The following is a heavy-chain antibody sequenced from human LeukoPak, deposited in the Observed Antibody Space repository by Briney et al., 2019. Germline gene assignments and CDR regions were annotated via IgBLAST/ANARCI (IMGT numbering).Heavy chain of an antibody. CDR2: INPNSGGT. CDR1: GYTFTGYY. D-gene: IGHD2-2*01. CDR3: ARKSGYCSSTSCYAVYNWFDP. Sequence: GASVKVSCKASGYTFTGYYMHWVRQAPGQGLEWMGWINPNSGGTNYAQKFQGRVTMTRDTSISTAYMELSRLRSDDTAVYYCARKSGYCSSTSCYAVYNWFDPWGQGALVTVSS. J-gene: IGHJ5*02. V-gene: IGHV1-2*02.